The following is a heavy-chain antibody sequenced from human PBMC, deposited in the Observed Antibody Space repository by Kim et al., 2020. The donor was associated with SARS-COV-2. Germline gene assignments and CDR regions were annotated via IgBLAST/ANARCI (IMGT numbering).Heavy chain of an antibody. D-gene: IGHD1-7*01. V-gene: IGHV1-18*01. J-gene: IGHJ6*03. CDR3: ARDAGTGGRMDI. Sequence: AQSLQGRVTMTIDTSTSTAYMELRSLRSDDTAVYYCARDAGTGGRMDIWGKGTTVTVSS.